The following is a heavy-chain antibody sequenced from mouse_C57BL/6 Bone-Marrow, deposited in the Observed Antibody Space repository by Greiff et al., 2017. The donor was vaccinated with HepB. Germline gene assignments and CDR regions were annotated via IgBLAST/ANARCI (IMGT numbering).Heavy chain of an antibody. Sequence: EVKLEESGPGLVKPSQSLSLTCSVTGYSITSGYYWNWIRQFPGNKLEWMGYISYDGSNNYNPSLKNRISITRDTSKNQFFLKLNSVTTEDTATYYCARGDTTVVAPYAMDYWGQGTSVTVSS. CDR2: ISYDGSN. CDR1: GYSITSGYY. J-gene: IGHJ4*01. V-gene: IGHV3-6*01. D-gene: IGHD1-1*01. CDR3: ARGDTTVVAPYAMDY.